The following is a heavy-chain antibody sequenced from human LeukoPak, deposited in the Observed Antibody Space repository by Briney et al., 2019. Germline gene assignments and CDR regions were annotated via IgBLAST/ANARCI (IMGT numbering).Heavy chain of an antibody. V-gene: IGHV3-66*01. J-gene: IGHJ6*02. CDR2: IYSGGST. CDR1: GFTVSSNY. Sequence: GGSLRLSCAASGFTVSSNYISCVRQAPGKGLEWVSFIYSGGSTYYEASVKGRFTVSRDNSKNTLYLQMNSLRAEDTAVYYCARKGPLYYGMDVWGQGTTVTVSS. CDR3: ARKGPLYYGMDV.